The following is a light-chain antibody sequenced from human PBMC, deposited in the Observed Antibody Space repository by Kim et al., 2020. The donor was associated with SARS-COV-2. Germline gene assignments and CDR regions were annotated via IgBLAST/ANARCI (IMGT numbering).Light chain of an antibody. Sequence: GQSIAISCTGTSSDVGGYNYVSWYQQHPGKAPKLMIYDVSNRPSGVSNRVSGSKSGNTASLTISGLQAEDEADYYCSSYTSSSTLVFGGGTQLTVL. CDR1: SSDVGGYNY. J-gene: IGLJ3*02. V-gene: IGLV2-14*03. CDR2: DVS. CDR3: SSYTSSSTLV.